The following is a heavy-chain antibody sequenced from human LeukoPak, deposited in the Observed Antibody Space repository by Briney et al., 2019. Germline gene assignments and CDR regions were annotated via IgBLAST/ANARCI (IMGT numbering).Heavy chain of an antibody. CDR1: GFTFSSDA. J-gene: IGHJ5*02. Sequence: GGSLRLSCAASGFTFSSDAMSWVRQAPGKGLGLVSAISGSSGSTYYADSVKGRFTISRDNSKNTLYLQMNSLRAEETAVYYCANCPHHTSCYWFDPWGQGTLVTVSS. D-gene: IGHD2-2*01. CDR3: ANCPHHTSCYWFDP. V-gene: IGHV3-23*01. CDR2: ISGSSGST.